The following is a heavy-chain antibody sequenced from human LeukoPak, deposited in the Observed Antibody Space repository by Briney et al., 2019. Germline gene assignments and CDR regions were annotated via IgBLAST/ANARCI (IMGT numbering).Heavy chain of an antibody. CDR3: ARDLTLAWEPRGV. CDR1: GFTFSSYS. CDR2: ISSSSSYI. Sequence: GGSLRLSCAASGFTFSSYSTNWVRQAPGKGLEWVSSISSSSSYIYYADSVKGRFTISRDNAKNSLYLQMNSLRAEDTAVYYCARDLTLAWEPRGVWGQGTLVTVSS. V-gene: IGHV3-21*01. D-gene: IGHD1-26*01. J-gene: IGHJ4*02.